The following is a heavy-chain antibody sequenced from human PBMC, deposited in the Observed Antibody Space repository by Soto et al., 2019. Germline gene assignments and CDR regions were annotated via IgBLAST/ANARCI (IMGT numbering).Heavy chain of an antibody. J-gene: IGHJ4*02. CDR1: GYRFTHYV. V-gene: IGHV1-3*01. Sequence: QVQLVQSGTEVKKPGASVKVSCKASGYRFTHYVIHWVRQAPGQRLEWMGWIGAGDGKTYYSQNFQGRVTITKDTSASTAYMELSSLISEDTAVYYCVRGYASDSGVHLDFWGQGTLVTVSS. D-gene: IGHD3-22*01. CDR2: IGAGDGKT. CDR3: VRGYASDSGVHLDF.